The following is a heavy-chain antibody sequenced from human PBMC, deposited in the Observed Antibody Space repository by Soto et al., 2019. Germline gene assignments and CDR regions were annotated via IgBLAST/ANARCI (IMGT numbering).Heavy chain of an antibody. CDR1: GGSISSGGHY. CDR2: IFYSGTA. J-gene: IGHJ4*02. CDR3: ARGRSVNTFDC. V-gene: IGHV4-31*11. Sequence: QVQLQESGPGLVKPSQSLSLTCDVSGGSISSGGHYWTWIRQHPGQGQEWIGYIFYSGTAYYSPSLKSRVIISRDTSQTQLSLEVASVTAADTAVYDCARGRSVNTFDCWGQRALVTV. D-gene: IGHD3-16*02.